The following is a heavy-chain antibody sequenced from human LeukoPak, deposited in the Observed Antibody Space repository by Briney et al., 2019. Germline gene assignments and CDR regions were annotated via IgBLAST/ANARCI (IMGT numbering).Heavy chain of an antibody. V-gene: IGHV3-21*01. CDR2: ISSSSSYI. D-gene: IGHD6-13*01. CDR1: GFTFSSYS. J-gene: IGHJ5*02. CDR3: VVESIAAAEA. Sequence: GGSLRLSCAASGFTFSSYSMNWVRQAPGKGLEWVSSISSSSSYIYYADSVKGRFTISRDNARNSLYLQMNSLRAEDTAVYYCVVESIAAAEAWGQGTLVTVSS.